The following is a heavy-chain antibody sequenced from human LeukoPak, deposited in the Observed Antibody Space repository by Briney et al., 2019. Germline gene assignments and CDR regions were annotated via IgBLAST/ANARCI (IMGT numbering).Heavy chain of an antibody. V-gene: IGHV4-59*08. Sequence: SETLSLTCTVSGVSISNYYWSWIRQPPGKGLEWIGYIYYSGSTNYNPSLKSRVTISVDTSKSQFSLKLTSVTAADTAVYYCARGRFLCSSTSCYDWFDPWGQGTLVTVSS. CDR3: ARGRFLCSSTSCYDWFDP. CDR1: GVSISNYY. D-gene: IGHD2-2*01. J-gene: IGHJ5*02. CDR2: IYYSGST.